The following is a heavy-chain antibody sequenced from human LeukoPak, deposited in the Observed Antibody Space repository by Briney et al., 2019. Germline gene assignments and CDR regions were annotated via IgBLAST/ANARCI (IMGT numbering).Heavy chain of an antibody. J-gene: IGHJ4*02. CDR1: GGSFSGYY. Sequence: SETLSLACAVYGGSFSGYYWSWIRQPPGKGLEWIGEINHSGSTNYNPSLKSRVTISVDTSKNQFSLKLSSVTAADTAVYYCARGPYYYDSSGYDYWGQGTLVTVSS. CDR3: ARGPYYYDSSGYDY. CDR2: INHSGST. D-gene: IGHD3-22*01. V-gene: IGHV4-34*01.